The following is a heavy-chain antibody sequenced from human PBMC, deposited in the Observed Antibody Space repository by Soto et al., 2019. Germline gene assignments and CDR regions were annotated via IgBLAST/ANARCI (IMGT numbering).Heavy chain of an antibody. CDR3: VRENYCDGMDV. CDR1: GFDASVNC. Sequence: EVQLVESGGTLVQPGGSLKLSCAASGFDASVNCMTWVRQGPGKGLEWVTAINNAGTTFYADSVKGRFSISRDDSKNSLYLQMNSLRVEDTAMYYCVRENYCDGMDVWGQGTAVTVSS. V-gene: IGHV3-66*01. CDR2: INNAGTT. J-gene: IGHJ6*02.